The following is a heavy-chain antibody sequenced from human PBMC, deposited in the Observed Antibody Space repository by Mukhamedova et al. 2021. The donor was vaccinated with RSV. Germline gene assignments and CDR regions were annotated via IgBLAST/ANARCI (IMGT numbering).Heavy chain of an antibody. Sequence: AEYMGGRFTISRDNAKNSLYLQMNSLGAEDTAVYYCARGRGWIVGTAYIDYWGQGTLVTVSS. CDR3: ARGRGWIVGTAYIDY. D-gene: IGHD2-2*03. J-gene: IGHJ4*02. V-gene: IGHV3-11*06.